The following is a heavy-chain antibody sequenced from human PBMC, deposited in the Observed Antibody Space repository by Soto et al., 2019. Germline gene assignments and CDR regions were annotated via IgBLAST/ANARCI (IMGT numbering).Heavy chain of an antibody. Sequence: QITLKESGPTLVKPTQTLTLTCTFSGFSLSTSGVGVGWIRQPPGKALEWLSLIYWDDDKRYSPSLRSRLLIKNGTSKNQVVPTMTHMDPVHTATYYCIQSRCGGDCLRSYASHYYYGMYGWSQGTTVTVSS. D-gene: IGHD2-21*02. V-gene: IGHV2-5*02. CDR1: GFSLSTSGVG. CDR2: IYWDDDK. CDR3: IQSRCGGDCLRSYASHYYYGMYG. J-gene: IGHJ6*02.